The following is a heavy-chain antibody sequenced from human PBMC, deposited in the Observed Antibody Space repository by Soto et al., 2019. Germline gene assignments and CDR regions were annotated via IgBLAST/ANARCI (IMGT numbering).Heavy chain of an antibody. Sequence: ASVKVSCKASGYTFTRSGISWVRQAPGQGPEWMGWISSYNGDTNYAQTFQGRVTMTTDTSTSTAYMDLRSLRSEDTAVYYCAREGVASYYYYGMDVWVQGTPFTVSS. J-gene: IGHJ6*02. D-gene: IGHD2-15*01. CDR1: GYTFTRSG. CDR2: ISSYNGDT. CDR3: AREGVASYYYYGMDV. V-gene: IGHV1-18*01.